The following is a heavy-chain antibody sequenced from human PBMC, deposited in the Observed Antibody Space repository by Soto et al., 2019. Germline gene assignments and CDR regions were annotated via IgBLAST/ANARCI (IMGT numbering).Heavy chain of an antibody. D-gene: IGHD3-3*01. CDR2: INHSGST. CDR1: GGSFSGYY. V-gene: IGHV4-34*01. J-gene: IGHJ4*02. Sequence: LSLTFAVYGGSFSGYYWSWIRQPPGKGLEWIGEINHSGSTNYNPSLKSRVTISVDTSKNQFSLKLSSVTAADTAVYYCARGGTHYDFWSGYYPQGPLFDYWGQGTLVTVSS. CDR3: ARGGTHYDFWSGYYPQGPLFDY.